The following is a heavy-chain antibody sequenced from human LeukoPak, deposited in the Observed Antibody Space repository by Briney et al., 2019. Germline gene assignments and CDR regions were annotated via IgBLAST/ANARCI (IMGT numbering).Heavy chain of an antibody. V-gene: IGHV4-34*01. J-gene: IGHJ1*01. CDR2: INHSGST. CDR3: AREGYCSSTSCPPPH. D-gene: IGHD2-2*01. Sequence: PSETLSLTCAVYGGSFSGYYWSWIRQPPGKGLEWIGEINHSGSTNYNPSLKSRVTISVDTSKNQFSLKLSSVTAADTAAYYCAREGYCSSTSCPPPHWGQGTLVTVSS. CDR1: GGSFSGYY.